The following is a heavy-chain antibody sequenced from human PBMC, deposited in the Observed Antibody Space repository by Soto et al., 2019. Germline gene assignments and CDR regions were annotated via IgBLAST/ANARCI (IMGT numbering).Heavy chain of an antibody. V-gene: IGHV4-39*01. CDR2: IYYSGST. Sequence: QLLLQESGPGLVKPSETLSLTCTVSGDSISSSAYFWGWIRQPPGKGLEWIGSIYYSGSTYYNPSLKSRVTISVDTSKNQFSLWLTSVTAADTAAYYCARHLTSSRAVSTWNFDSWGQGTLVSVSS. D-gene: IGHD3-16*01. J-gene: IGHJ4*02. CDR3: ARHLTSSRAVSTWNFDS. CDR1: GDSISSSAYF.